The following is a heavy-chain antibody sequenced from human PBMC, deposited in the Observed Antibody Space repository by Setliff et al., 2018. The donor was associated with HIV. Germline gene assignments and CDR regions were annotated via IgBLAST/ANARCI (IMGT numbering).Heavy chain of an antibody. V-gene: IGHV3-30*07. CDR2: ISYDGSRI. Sequence: GGSLRLSCVASGFTFSTFAMHWVRQAPGKGLEWVSVISYDGSRISYADSVKGRFTISRDNAQNSLYLHMNSLRAEDTAMYYCARDLFPYYHDSRPYYPPAYWGQGTLVTVSS. CDR3: ARDLFPYYHDSRPYYPPAY. CDR1: GFTFSTFA. J-gene: IGHJ4*02. D-gene: IGHD3-22*01.